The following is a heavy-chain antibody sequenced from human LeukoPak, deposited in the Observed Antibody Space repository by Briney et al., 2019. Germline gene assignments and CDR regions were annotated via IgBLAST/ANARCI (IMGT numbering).Heavy chain of an antibody. CDR1: GYAFTSYG. CDR2: ISAYNGNT. CDR3: ARDTRYYDSTDDAFDI. V-gene: IGHV1-18*01. Sequence: ASVKVSCKASGYAFTSYGISWVRQAPGQGLEWMGWISAYNGNTNYAQKLQGRVTMTTDTSTSTAYMELRSLRSDDTAVYYCARDTRYYDSTDDAFDIWGQGTMVTVSS. J-gene: IGHJ3*02. D-gene: IGHD3-22*01.